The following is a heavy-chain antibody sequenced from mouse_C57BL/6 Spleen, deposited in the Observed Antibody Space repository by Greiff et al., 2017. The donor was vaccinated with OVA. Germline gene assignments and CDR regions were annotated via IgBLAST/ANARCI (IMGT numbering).Heavy chain of an antibody. D-gene: IGHD3-2*02. CDR2: IYPGDGDT. V-gene: IGHV1-80*01. CDR1: GYAFSSYW. CDR3: ARSLDSSGYAWFAY. Sequence: QVTLKESGAELVKPGASVKISCKASGYAFSSYWMNWVKQRPGKGLEWIGQIYPGDGDTNYNGKFKGKATLTADKSSSTAYMQLSSLTSEDSAVYFCARSLDSSGYAWFAYWGQGTLVTVSA. J-gene: IGHJ3*01.